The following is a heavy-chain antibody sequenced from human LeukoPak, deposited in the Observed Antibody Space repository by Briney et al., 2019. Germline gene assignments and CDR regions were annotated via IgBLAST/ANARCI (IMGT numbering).Heavy chain of an antibody. CDR1: GFTFDDYA. CDR2: ISGDGGST. D-gene: IGHD2-15*01. V-gene: IGHV3-43*02. J-gene: IGHJ3*02. Sequence: GPSLRLSCAASGFTFDDYAMHWVRQAPGKGLECVSLISGDGGSTYYADSVRGRFTISRDNSKNSLYLQMDSLRTEDTAFYYCAKEIDTLGTDAFDIWGQGTMVTVSA. CDR3: AKEIDTLGTDAFDI.